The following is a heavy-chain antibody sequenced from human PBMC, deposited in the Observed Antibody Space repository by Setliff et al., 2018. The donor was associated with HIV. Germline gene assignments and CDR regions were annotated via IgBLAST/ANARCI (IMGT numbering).Heavy chain of an antibody. Sequence: PGGSLRLSCAAPGFTFSDYYMSWIRQAPGKGLEWVSYISSSGSTIYYADSVKGRFTISRDNSKNTLYLQMNSLRTEDTAVYYCTKNLYTSRWSPLDYWGQGTLVTVSS. CDR1: GFTFSDYY. V-gene: IGHV3-11*04. J-gene: IGHJ4*02. CDR3: TKNLYTSRWSPLDY. D-gene: IGHD2-8*01. CDR2: ISSSGSTI.